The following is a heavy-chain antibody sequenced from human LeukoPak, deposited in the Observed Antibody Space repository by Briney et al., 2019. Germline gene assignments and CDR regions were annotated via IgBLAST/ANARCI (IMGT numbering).Heavy chain of an antibody. CDR3: ATADPRSYDSSGYYFPDP. D-gene: IGHD3-22*01. Sequence: ASVKVSCKVSGYTLTELSMHWVRQAPGKGLEWMGGFDPEDGETIYAQKFQGRVTMTEDTSTDTAYMELSSLRSEDTAVYYCATADPRSYDSSGYYFPDPWGQGTLVTVSS. J-gene: IGHJ5*02. CDR1: GYTLTELS. V-gene: IGHV1-24*01. CDR2: FDPEDGET.